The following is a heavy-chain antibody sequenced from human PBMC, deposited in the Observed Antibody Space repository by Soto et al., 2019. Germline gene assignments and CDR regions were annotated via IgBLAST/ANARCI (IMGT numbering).Heavy chain of an antibody. V-gene: IGHV1-69*01. Sequence: QVQLMQSGAEVTKPGSSVKVSCKASGGPFNTFGISWVRQAPGQGLEWMGGIIPKYGTTNYARRFQGRVTITADESTTTAYLELSSLRHDDTAIYYCARTRQRRPVFYVDYWGQGTPISV. CDR2: IIPKYGTT. D-gene: IGHD2-2*01. CDR3: ARTRQRRPVFYVDY. CDR1: GGPFNTFG. J-gene: IGHJ4*02.